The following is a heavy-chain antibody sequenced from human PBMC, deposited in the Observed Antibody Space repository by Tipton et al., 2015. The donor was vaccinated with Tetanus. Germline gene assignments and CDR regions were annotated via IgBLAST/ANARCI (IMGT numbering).Heavy chain of an antibody. CDR1: GFTFSSYG. D-gene: IGHD3-10*01. J-gene: IGHJ6*03. Sequence: SGFTFSSYGMHWVRQAPGKGLEWVTVIWYDGSNKYYADSVKGRFTISRDNSKNTVYLQMNSLRAEDMAMYFCVRDSGVAGSMDVWGKGTTVTVSS. CDR3: VRDSGVAGSMDV. CDR2: IWYDGSNK. V-gene: IGHV3-33*01.